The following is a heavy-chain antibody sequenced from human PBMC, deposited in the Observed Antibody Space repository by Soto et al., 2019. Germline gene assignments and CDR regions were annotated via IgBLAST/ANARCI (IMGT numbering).Heavy chain of an antibody. CDR2: ISNSGTT. CDR1: GFTFSSYN. V-gene: IGHV3-48*02. CDR3: ATGLIAGRNY. Sequence: GGSLRLPCTASGFTFSSYNMHWVRRAPGKGLENLSYISNSGTTYYADSVKGRFTISRDNAKTSVYLQMNSLRDEDTAVYYCATGLIAGRNYWGPGTLVTVSS. D-gene: IGHD6-6*01. J-gene: IGHJ4*02.